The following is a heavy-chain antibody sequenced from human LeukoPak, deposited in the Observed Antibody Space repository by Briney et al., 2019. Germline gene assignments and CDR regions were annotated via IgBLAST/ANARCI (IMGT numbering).Heavy chain of an antibody. CDR3: ARQGGGNKNWFDP. V-gene: IGHV4-39*01. Sequence: SETLSLTCTVSGGSISSSSYFWAWIRQPPGKGLEWIGSIFYSASAYYNPSLKSRLTMSVDTSKNQFSLKLSSVTAADTAVYYCARQGGGNKNWFDPWGQGTLVTVSS. CDR1: GGSISSSSYF. D-gene: IGHD4-23*01. CDR2: IFYSASA. J-gene: IGHJ5*02.